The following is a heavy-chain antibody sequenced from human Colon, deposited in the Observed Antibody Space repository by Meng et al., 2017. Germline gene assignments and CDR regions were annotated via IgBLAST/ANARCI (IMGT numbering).Heavy chain of an antibody. CDR1: GDSVSSNSAA. CDR3: ARDLIVGATRCYFDY. J-gene: IGHJ4*02. D-gene: IGHD1-26*01. CDR2: TYYRSKWYN. Sequence: QTQLHQARPGPLTSPQTLPPTCAIAGDSVSSNSAAWNWIRQSPSRGLEWLGRTYYRSKWYNDYAVSVKSRITINPDTSKNQFSLQLNSVTPEDTAVYYCARDLIVGATRCYFDYWGQGTLVTVSS. V-gene: IGHV6-1*01.